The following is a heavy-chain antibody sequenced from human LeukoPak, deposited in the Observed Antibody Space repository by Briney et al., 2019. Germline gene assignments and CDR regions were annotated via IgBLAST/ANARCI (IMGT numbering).Heavy chain of an antibody. CDR1: GLIVSSNY. Sequence: PGGSLRLSCAASGLIVSSNYMTWVRQAPGKGLEWVSVIYSGGSTYYADSVKGRFTISRDNSKNTLYLQMNSLRAEDTAVYYCASTYYYGSGSYYNIAFDIWGQGTMVTVSS. J-gene: IGHJ3*02. CDR2: IYSGGST. CDR3: ASTYYYGSGSYYNIAFDI. D-gene: IGHD3-10*01. V-gene: IGHV3-66*01.